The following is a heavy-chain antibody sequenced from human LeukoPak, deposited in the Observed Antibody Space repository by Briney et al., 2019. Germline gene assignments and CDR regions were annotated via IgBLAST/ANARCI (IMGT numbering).Heavy chain of an antibody. CDR1: GDSVYSNSAA. D-gene: IGHD6-13*01. CDR3: ARVRLAAAGRARYFDY. Sequence: SQTLSLTCALSGDSVYSNSAAWNWIRQSPSGGLEWLGRTYFRSKWYSDYAPSMKGRITVNPDTSKNQLSLQLKAVTPDDTAVYYCARVRLAAAGRARYFDYWGQGILVTVSS. J-gene: IGHJ4*02. CDR2: TYFRSKWYS. V-gene: IGHV6-1*01.